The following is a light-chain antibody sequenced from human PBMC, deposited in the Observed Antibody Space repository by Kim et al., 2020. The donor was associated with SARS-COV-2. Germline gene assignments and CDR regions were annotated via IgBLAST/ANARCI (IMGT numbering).Light chain of an antibody. CDR3: QQAHGFPLT. Sequence: DIQMTQSPSMSASVGDRVTITCRASQGIVNLLAWYQQKPEKAPKLLISTASRLQSGVPSRFIGSGSGTEFTLTITSLQPEDFATYYCQQAHGFPLTFGGGTKVDIK. J-gene: IGKJ4*01. CDR1: QGIVNL. CDR2: TAS. V-gene: IGKV1-12*01.